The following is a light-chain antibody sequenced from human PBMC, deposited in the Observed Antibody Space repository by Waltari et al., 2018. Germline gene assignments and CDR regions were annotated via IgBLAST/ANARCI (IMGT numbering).Light chain of an antibody. J-gene: IGKJ1*01. CDR3: QQYYSTPLT. CDR1: QSVLYSSNNKNY. CDR2: WAS. Sequence: DLAMTQSPDSLSVSLGERATINCKSSQSVLYSSNNKNYLVWYQQKPGQPPKLLIYWASTRESGVPDRFSGSGSGTDFTLTISSLQAEDVAVYYCQQYYSTPLTFGQGTKVEIK. V-gene: IGKV4-1*01.